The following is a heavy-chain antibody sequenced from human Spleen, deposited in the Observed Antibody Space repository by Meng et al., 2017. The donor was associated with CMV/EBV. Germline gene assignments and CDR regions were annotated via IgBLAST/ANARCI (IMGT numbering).Heavy chain of an antibody. CDR2: IHSSGDTI. CDR3: ATSIVGDTGDY. CDR1: GFTFSYYE. D-gene: IGHD1-26*01. Sequence: GGSLRLSCAGSGFTFSYYEMNWVRQAPGRGLEWISYIHSSGDTIYYADSVKGRFTISRDNTRKSLYLQMKSLRAEDTAVYYCATSIVGDTGDYWGQGTLVTVSS. V-gene: IGHV3-48*03. J-gene: IGHJ4*02.